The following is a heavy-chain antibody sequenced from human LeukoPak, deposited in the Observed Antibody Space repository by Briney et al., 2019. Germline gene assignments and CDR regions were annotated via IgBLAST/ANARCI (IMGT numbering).Heavy chain of an antibody. CDR2: ISSSSSYI. CDR3: ARMPSGIAARPGYYYMDV. CDR1: GFTFSSYS. V-gene: IGHV3-21*01. D-gene: IGHD6-6*01. Sequence: GGSLRLSCAASGFTFSSYSMNWARQAPGKGLEWVSSISSSSSYIYYADSVKGRFTISRDNAKNSLYLQMNSLRAEDTAVYYCARMPSGIAARPGYYYMDVWGKGTAVTVSS. J-gene: IGHJ6*03.